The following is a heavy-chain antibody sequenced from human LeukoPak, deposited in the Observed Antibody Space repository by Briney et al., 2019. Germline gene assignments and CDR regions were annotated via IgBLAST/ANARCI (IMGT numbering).Heavy chain of an antibody. J-gene: IGHJ4*02. CDR2: IYTSGST. V-gene: IGHV4-61*02. D-gene: IGHD3-22*01. CDR3: ARAGDYYDSSGYYVM. CDR1: GDSISSGDYY. Sequence: SQTLSLTCTVSGDSISSGDYYWRWIRQPAGKGLEWIGRIYTSGSTNYNPSLKSRVTMSVDTSKNQFSLKLSSVTAADTAVYYCARAGDYYDSSGYYVMWGQGTLVTVSS.